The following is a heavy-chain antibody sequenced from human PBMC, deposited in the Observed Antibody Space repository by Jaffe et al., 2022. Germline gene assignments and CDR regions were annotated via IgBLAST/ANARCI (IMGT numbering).Heavy chain of an antibody. Sequence: QVQLVESGGGVVQPGGSLRLSCAASGFTFSSYGMHWVRQAPGKGLEWVAFIRYDGSNKYYADSVKGRFTISRDNSKNTLYLQMNSLRAEDTAVYYCAKDRAVAGTRAEYFQHWGQGTLVTVSS. CDR3: AKDRAVAGTRAEYFQH. J-gene: IGHJ1*01. CDR1: GFTFSSYG. V-gene: IGHV3-30*02. CDR2: IRYDGSNK. D-gene: IGHD6-19*01.